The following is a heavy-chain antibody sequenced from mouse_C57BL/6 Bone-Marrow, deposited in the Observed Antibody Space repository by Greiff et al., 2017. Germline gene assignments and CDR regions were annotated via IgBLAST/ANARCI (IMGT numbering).Heavy chain of an antibody. CDR1: GFTFSSYA. Sequence: EVMLVESGGGLVKPGGSLKLSCAASGFTFSSYAMSWVRQTPEKRLEWVATISDGGSSTYYPDNVKGRFTISRDNAKNNLYLQMSHLKSEDTAMYYCARDAYYYGSPYYFDYWGQGTTLTVSS. V-gene: IGHV5-4*01. J-gene: IGHJ2*01. CDR2: ISDGGSST. CDR3: ARDAYYYGSPYYFDY. D-gene: IGHD1-1*01.